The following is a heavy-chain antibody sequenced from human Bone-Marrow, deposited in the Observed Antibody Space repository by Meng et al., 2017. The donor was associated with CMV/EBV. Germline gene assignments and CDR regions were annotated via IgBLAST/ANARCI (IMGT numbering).Heavy chain of an antibody. CDR1: GGTFDIYT. V-gene: IGHV1-69*05. Sequence: SVKVSCKASGGTFDIYTINWVRQAPGQGLEWMGGIIPIFGTANYAQKFQGRVTITTDESTSTAYMELSSLRSEDTAVYYCATVYSSSLSWFDPWGQGTLVTVSS. J-gene: IGHJ5*02. CDR3: ATVYSSSLSWFDP. CDR2: IIPIFGTA. D-gene: IGHD6-6*01.